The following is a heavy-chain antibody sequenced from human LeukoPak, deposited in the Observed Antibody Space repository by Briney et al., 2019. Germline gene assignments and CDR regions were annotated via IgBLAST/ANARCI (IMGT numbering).Heavy chain of an antibody. CDR1: GFTVSSNY. J-gene: IGHJ3*02. D-gene: IGHD1-14*01. CDR2: IYSGGTT. V-gene: IGHV3-66*01. Sequence: GGSLRLSCAASGFTVSSNYMAWVRQAPGKGLEYVSVIYSGGTTYYADSVKGRFTISRGNSKNTLYLQMNSLRAEDTAVYYCARRYLHGFDIWGQGTMVTVSS. CDR3: ARRYLHGFDI.